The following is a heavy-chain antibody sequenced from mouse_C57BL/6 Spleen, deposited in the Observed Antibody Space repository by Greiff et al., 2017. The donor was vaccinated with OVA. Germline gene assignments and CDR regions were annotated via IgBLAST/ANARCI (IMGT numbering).Heavy chain of an antibody. Sequence: QVQLKQSGAELAKPGASVKLSCKASGYTFTSYWMHWVKQRPGQGLEWIGYINPSSGYTKYNQKFKDKATLTADKSSSTAYMQLSSLTYEDSAVYYCARSRATTVDAMDYWGQGTSVTVSS. CDR1: GYTFTSYW. J-gene: IGHJ4*01. D-gene: IGHD1-1*01. CDR2: INPSSGYT. V-gene: IGHV1-7*01. CDR3: ARSRATTVDAMDY.